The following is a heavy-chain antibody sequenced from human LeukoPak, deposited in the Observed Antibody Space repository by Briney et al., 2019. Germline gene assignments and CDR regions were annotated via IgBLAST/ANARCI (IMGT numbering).Heavy chain of an antibody. CDR2: IKLDGSEK. CDR1: GFTFSSYW. Sequence: GGSLRLSCAASGFTFSSYWMTWVRQAPGKGLEWVANIKLDGSEKYYADSVKGRVTISRDDAENPVYLQLNSLSAEDTAVYYCARISSSRYYFDYWGQGTLVTVSS. D-gene: IGHD6-13*01. V-gene: IGHV3-7*01. CDR3: ARISSSRYYFDY. J-gene: IGHJ4*02.